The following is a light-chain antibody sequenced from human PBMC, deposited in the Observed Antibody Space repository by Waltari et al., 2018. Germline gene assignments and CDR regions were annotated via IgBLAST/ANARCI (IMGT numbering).Light chain of an antibody. CDR2: GAS. J-gene: IGKJ1*01. V-gene: IGKV3-20*01. CDR3: QQYGSSRT. CDR1: QPIDKNY. Sequence: EVVLTQSPDTLSLSPGEKATLSCRASQPIDKNYLAWYQQKPGQAPRLLIYGASDRAADIPDRFSGSGSETDFTLSISRLEPDDFAVYFCQQYGSSRTFGQGTTVDVK.